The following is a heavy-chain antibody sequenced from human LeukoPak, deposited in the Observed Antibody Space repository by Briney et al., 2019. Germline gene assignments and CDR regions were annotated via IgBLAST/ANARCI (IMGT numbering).Heavy chain of an antibody. CDR1: GFTFSSYG. D-gene: IGHD6-19*01. CDR3: AKGLDSSGWYSDY. V-gene: IGHV3-33*06. Sequence: PGGSLRLSCAASGFTFSSYGMHWVRQAPGKGLEWVAVIWYDGSNKYYADSVKGRFTISRDNSENTLYLQMNSLRAEDTAVYYCAKGLDSSGWYSDYWGQGTLVTVSS. CDR2: IWYDGSNK. J-gene: IGHJ4*02.